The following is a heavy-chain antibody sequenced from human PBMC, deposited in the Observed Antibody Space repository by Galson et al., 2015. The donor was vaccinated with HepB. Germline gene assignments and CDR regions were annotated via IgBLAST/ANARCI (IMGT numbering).Heavy chain of an antibody. CDR3: ARDAYSSTYYWYFDL. D-gene: IGHD6-13*01. CDR2: ISAYNGNT. V-gene: IGHV1-18*04. Sequence: SVKVSCKASGYTFTSYGISWVRQAPGQGLEWMGWISAYNGNTNYAQKLQGRVTMTTDTSTRTAYMELRSLRSDDTAVYYCARDAYSSTYYWYFDLWGRGTLVTVSS. CDR1: GYTFTSYG. J-gene: IGHJ2*01.